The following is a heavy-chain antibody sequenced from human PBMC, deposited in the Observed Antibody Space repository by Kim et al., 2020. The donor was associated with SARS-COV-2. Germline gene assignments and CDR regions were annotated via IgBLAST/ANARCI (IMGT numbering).Heavy chain of an antibody. CDR2: TYYRSKWYN. Sequence: SQTLSLTCAISGDSVSSNSAAWNWIRQSPSRGLEWLGRTYYRSKWYNDYAVSVKSRITINPDTSKNQFSLQLNSVTPEDTAVYYCARDRGCSSTSCYDVAHYYYYMDVWGKGTTVTVSS. J-gene: IGHJ6*03. D-gene: IGHD2-2*01. CDR3: ARDRGCSSTSCYDVAHYYYYMDV. V-gene: IGHV6-1*01. CDR1: GDSVSSNSAA.